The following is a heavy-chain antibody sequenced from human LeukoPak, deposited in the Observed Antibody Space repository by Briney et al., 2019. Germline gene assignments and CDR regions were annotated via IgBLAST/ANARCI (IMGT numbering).Heavy chain of an antibody. D-gene: IGHD1-26*01. CDR3: ARLRGSYSSDY. J-gene: IGHJ4*02. CDR1: GFTFSSYW. CDR2: IKQDGSEK. Sequence: GGSLRLSCAASGFTFSSYWMSWVRQAPGKGLEWVANIKQDGSEKYYVDSVKGRLTISRDNAMNPLYLQMNSLRAEDTAVYYCARLRGSYSSDYWGQGTLVTVSS. V-gene: IGHV3-7*01.